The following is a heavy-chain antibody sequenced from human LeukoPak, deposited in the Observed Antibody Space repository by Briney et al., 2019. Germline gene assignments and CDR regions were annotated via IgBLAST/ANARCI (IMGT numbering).Heavy chain of an antibody. CDR1: GFTFSSYW. V-gene: IGHV3-7*05. CDR3: ARDRGGYSGYDTFDY. J-gene: IGHJ4*02. CDR2: IKQDGSEK. D-gene: IGHD5-12*01. Sequence: PGGSLRLSCAASGFTFSSYWMSWVRQAPGKGLEWVANIKQDGSEKYYVDSVKGRFTISRDNAKNSLYLQMNSLRAEDAAVYYCARDRGGYSGYDTFDYWGQGTLVTVSS.